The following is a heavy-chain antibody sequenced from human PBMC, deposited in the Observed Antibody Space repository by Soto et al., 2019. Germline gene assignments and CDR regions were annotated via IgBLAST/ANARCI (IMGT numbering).Heavy chain of an antibody. V-gene: IGHV4-59*01. CDR1: GGSISSYY. Sequence: SETLSLTCTVSGGSISSYYWSWIRQPPEKGLEWIGYIYYSGSTNYNPSLKSRVTISVDTSKNQFSLKLSSVTAADTAVYYCARDLGYCSGGSCYSGAFGIWGQGTMVTVS. J-gene: IGHJ3*02. D-gene: IGHD2-15*01. CDR2: IYYSGST. CDR3: ARDLGYCSGGSCYSGAFGI.